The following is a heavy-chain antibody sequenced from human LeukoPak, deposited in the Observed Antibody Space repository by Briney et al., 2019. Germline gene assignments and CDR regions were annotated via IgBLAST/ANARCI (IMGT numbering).Heavy chain of an antibody. Sequence: PGGSLRLSCAASGITVSSNYMSWVRQAPGKGLEWVSSISGRSSFKDYADSVKGRFTISRDNAKNLLYLQMNSLRAEDTAVYFCAKDGGFWSDYSYFDYWGQGTQVTVSS. CDR3: AKDGGFWSDYSYFDY. V-gene: IGHV3-21*06. J-gene: IGHJ4*02. CDR2: ISGRSSFK. D-gene: IGHD3-3*01. CDR1: GITVSSNY.